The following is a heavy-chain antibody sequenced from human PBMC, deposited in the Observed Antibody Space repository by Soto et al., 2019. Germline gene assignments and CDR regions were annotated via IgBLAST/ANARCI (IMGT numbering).Heavy chain of an antibody. J-gene: IGHJ6*02. CDR2: ISYDGSNK. CDR1: GFTFSSYA. CDR3: ARDRRSPCSSTSCYTDYYYGMDV. V-gene: IGHV3-30-3*01. D-gene: IGHD2-2*02. Sequence: GGSLRLSCAASGFTFSSYAMHWVRQAPGKGLEWVAVISYDGSNKYYADSVKGRFTISRDNSKNTLYLQMNSLRAEDTAVYYCARDRRSPCSSTSCYTDYYYGMDVWGQGNTVTVSS.